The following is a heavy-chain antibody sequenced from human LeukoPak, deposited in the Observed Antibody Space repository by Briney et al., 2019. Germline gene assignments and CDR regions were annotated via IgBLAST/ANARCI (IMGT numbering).Heavy chain of an antibody. D-gene: IGHD3-3*01. J-gene: IGHJ5*02. CDR2: IYYSGST. Sequence: SETLSLTCTVSGGSISSGDYYWSWIRQPPGKGLEWIGYIYYSGSTYYNPSLKSRVTISVDTSKNQFSLKLSSVTAADTAVYYCARCERSASSNYDFWSGYYTDNWFDPWGQGTLVTVSS. V-gene: IGHV4-30-4*08. CDR1: GGSISSGDYY. CDR3: ARCERSASSNYDFWSGYYTDNWFDP.